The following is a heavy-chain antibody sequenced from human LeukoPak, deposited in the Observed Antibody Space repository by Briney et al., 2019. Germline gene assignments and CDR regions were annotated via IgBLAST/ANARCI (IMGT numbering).Heavy chain of an antibody. CDR3: ARSRDGYKYYFDY. J-gene: IGHJ4*02. Sequence: GGSLRLSCAASGFTFSSYSMNWVRQAPGKGLEWVSSISSSSSYIYYADSVKGRFTISRDNAKNSLYLQMNSLRAEDTAVYYCARSRDGYKYYFDYWGQGTLVTVSS. CDR1: GFTFSSYS. D-gene: IGHD5-24*01. V-gene: IGHV3-21*01. CDR2: ISSSSSYI.